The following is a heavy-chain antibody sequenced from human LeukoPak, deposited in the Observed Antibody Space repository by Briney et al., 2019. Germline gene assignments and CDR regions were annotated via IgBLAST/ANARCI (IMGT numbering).Heavy chain of an antibody. CDR2: IYYSGST. Sequence: SETLSLTCTVSGDSISSHYWSWIRQPPGKGLEWIGYIYYSGSTNYNPSLKSRVTISVDTSKNQFSLKLSSVTAADTAVYYCARGLRYPWFDPWGQGTLVTVSS. CDR3: ARGLRYPWFDP. V-gene: IGHV4-59*11. J-gene: IGHJ5*02. CDR1: GDSISSHY. D-gene: IGHD5/OR15-5a*01.